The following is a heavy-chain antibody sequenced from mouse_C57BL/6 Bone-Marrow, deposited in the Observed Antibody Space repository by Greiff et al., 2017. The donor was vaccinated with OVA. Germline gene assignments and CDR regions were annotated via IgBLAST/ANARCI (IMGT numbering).Heavy chain of an antibody. CDR1: GYTFTSYW. D-gene: IGHD2-5*01. CDR2: IHPSDSDT. V-gene: IGHV1-74*01. CDR3: ARFDYSNQVLFAY. Sequence: QVQLKQSGAELVKPGASVKVSCKASGYTFTSYWMHWVKQRPGQGLEWIGRIHPSDSDTNYNQKFKGKATLTVDKSSSTAYMELRSLTSEDTAVYYCARFDYSNQVLFAYWGQGTLVTVSA. J-gene: IGHJ3*01.